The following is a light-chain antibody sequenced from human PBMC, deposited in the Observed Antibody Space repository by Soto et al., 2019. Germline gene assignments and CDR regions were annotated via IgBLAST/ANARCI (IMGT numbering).Light chain of an antibody. CDR3: QVWDISSGHYV. J-gene: IGLJ1*01. V-gene: IGLV3-21*02. Sequence: SYELTQPPSVSVAPGQTARITCGGTNIGSKSVHWYQQKPGQAPVLVVYDDSDRPSGIPEGFSGSNSGNTATLTIRRVEAGDEADYYCQVWDISSGHYVFGTGTKVTLL. CDR2: DDS. CDR1: NIGSKS.